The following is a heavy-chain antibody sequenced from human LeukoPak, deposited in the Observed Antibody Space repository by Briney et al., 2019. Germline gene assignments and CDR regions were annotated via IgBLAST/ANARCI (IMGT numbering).Heavy chain of an antibody. CDR2: IYYSGST. CDR3: ARGYSYGYSQTVDFDY. V-gene: IGHV4-59*01. CDR1: GGSISSYY. Sequence: SETLSLTCTVSGGSISSYYWSWIRQPPGKGLEWIGYIYYSGSTNYNPSLKSRVTISVDTSKNQFSLKLSSVTAADTAVYYCARGYSYGYSQTVDFDYWGQGTLVTVSS. J-gene: IGHJ4*02. D-gene: IGHD5-18*01.